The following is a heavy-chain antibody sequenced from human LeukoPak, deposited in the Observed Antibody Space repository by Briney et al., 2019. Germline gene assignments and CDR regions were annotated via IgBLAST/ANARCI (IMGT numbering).Heavy chain of an antibody. J-gene: IGHJ4*02. CDR1: GFTFSSFW. CDR3: SRRFDC. CDR2: IKQDGSEK. V-gene: IGHV3-7*01. Sequence: PGGSLRLSCAASGFTFSSFWMSWVRQAPGKGLEWVAHIKQDGSEKYHVDSVKGRFTISRDNAKNSLDLQMNSLRDEDTAVYYCSRRFDCWGQGTLVTVSS.